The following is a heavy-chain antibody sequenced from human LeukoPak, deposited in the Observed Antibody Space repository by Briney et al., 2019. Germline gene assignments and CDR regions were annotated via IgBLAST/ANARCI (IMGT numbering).Heavy chain of an antibody. J-gene: IGHJ5*02. Sequence: GASVKVSCKASGYTFTSYAMNWVRQAPGQGLEWMGWINTNTGNPTYAQGFTGRFVFSLDTSVSTAYLQISSLKAEDTAVYYCARDLAHSSWYINWFDPWGQGTLVTVSS. D-gene: IGHD6-13*01. V-gene: IGHV7-4-1*02. CDR3: ARDLAHSSWYINWFDP. CDR1: GYTFTSYA. CDR2: INTNTGNP.